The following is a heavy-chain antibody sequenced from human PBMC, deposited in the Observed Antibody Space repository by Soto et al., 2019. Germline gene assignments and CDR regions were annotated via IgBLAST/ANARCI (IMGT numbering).Heavy chain of an antibody. J-gene: IGHJ4*02. CDR3: ARGGHSSSWYRLEAYFFDY. Sequence: QVQLVESGGGVVQPGRSLRLSCEASGFTFKSYGMHWVRQAPGKGLEGVAVVWYDGTNKKYADSVKGRCNIYRDNSTNTLYLQMDSLRAEDTGIYYCARGGHSSSWYRLEAYFFDYWGQGSLVTVSS. D-gene: IGHD6-13*01. CDR2: VWYDGTNK. CDR1: GFTFKSYG. V-gene: IGHV3-33*01.